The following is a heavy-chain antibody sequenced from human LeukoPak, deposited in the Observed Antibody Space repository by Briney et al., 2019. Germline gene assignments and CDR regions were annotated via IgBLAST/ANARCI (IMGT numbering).Heavy chain of an antibody. CDR3: ARGTSSWYFGTDAFDI. D-gene: IGHD6-13*01. CDR2: INHSGSP. V-gene: IGHV4-34*01. J-gene: IGHJ3*02. CDR1: GGSFSGYY. Sequence: PSETLSLTCAVYGGSFSGYYWSWIRQPPGKGLEWIGEINHSGSPNYNPSLKSRVTISVDTSKNQFSLKLSSVTAADTAVYYCARGTSSWYFGTDAFDIWGQGTMVTVSS.